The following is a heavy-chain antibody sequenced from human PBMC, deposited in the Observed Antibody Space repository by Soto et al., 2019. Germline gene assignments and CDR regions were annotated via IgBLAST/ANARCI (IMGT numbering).Heavy chain of an antibody. CDR2: IYHSGST. CDR1: GGSISTYY. V-gene: IGHV4-59*08. Sequence: SETLSLTCTVSGGSISTYYWSWVRQPPGKGLEWIGYIYHSGSTNYNPSLKSRLTISVDTSKNQFSLSLRSVTAADTAVYYCASHRTFWPFDYWGQGTVVTVSS. CDR3: ASHRTFWPFDY. J-gene: IGHJ4*02. D-gene: IGHD2-8*01.